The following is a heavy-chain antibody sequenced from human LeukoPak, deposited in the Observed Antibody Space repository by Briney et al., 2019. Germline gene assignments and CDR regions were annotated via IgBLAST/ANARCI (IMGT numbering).Heavy chain of an antibody. J-gene: IGHJ4*02. D-gene: IGHD3-22*01. CDR3: AKSRDSRALFDY. CDR1: GFTFSSYA. V-gene: IGHV3-23*01. Sequence: GGSLSLSCAASGFTFSSYAMSWVRQSPGKGLEWVSMSVGTDSSYYADSVKGRLTISRDNSKNTLYLEMNSLRAEDTAVYYCAKSRDSRALFDYWGQGTLVTVSS. CDR2: MSVGTDSS.